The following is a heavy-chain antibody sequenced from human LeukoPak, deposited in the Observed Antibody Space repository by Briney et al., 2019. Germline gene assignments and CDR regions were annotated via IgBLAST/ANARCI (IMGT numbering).Heavy chain of an antibody. J-gene: IGHJ3*02. CDR1: GFTFSTYW. Sequence: GGSLRLSCAASGFTFSTYWMHWVRQAPGKGLEWVSRVNSDGSSTVYADSVKGRFAISRDNAKNTHYLQMNSLSAEDTAVYYCASRCSGGSCSGTSAFDIWGQGTMVPVSS. V-gene: IGHV3-74*01. CDR2: VNSDGSST. CDR3: ASRCSGGSCSGTSAFDI. D-gene: IGHD2-15*01.